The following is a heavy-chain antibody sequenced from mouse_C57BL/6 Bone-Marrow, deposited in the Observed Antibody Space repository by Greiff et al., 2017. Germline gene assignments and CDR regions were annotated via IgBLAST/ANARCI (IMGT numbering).Heavy chain of an antibody. CDR3: AKLGAY. V-gene: IGHV5-17*01. Sequence: DVQLQESGGGLVKPGGSLKLSCAASGFTFSDYGMHWVRQAPEKGLEWVAYISSGSSTIYYADTVKGRFTISRDNAKNTLFLQMTSLRSEDTAMYYCAKLGAYWGQGTLVTVSA. D-gene: IGHD4-1*01. CDR2: ISSGSSTI. CDR1: GFTFSDYG. J-gene: IGHJ3*01.